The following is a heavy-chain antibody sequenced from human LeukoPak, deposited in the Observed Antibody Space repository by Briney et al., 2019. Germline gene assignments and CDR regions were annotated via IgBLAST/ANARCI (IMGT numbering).Heavy chain of an antibody. CDR2: IYYSGST. D-gene: IGHD6-25*01. Sequence: SETLSLTYTVSGGSISSYYWSWIRQPPGKGLEWIGYIYYSGSTNYNPSLKSRVTISVDTSKNQFSLKLSSVTAADTAVYYCASMGSIAAPAEAGVRYYYYYGMDVWGQGTTVTVSS. J-gene: IGHJ6*02. CDR3: ASMGSIAAPAEAGVRYYYYYGMDV. CDR1: GGSISSYY. V-gene: IGHV4-59*08.